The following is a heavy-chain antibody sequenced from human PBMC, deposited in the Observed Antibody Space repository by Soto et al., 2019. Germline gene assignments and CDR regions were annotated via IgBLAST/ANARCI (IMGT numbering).Heavy chain of an antibody. J-gene: IGHJ4*02. V-gene: IGHV1-69*01. CDR1: GGTFSSYA. CDR3: ARDGSPLDSDSSGYRSFDY. Sequence: QVQLVQSGAEVKKPGSSVKVSCKASGGTFSSYAISWVRQAPGQGLEWMGGVIPIFGTANYAQKFQGRVTITADESTRTAYMELSSLRSEDTAVYYCARDGSPLDSDSSGYRSFDYWGQGTLVTVSS. CDR2: VIPIFGTA. D-gene: IGHD3-22*01.